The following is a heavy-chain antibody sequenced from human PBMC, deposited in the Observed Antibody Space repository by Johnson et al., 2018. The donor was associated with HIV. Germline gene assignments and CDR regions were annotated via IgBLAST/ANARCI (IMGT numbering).Heavy chain of an antibody. CDR2: ISSGGGSV. Sequence: VQLVESGGGLVKPGGSLRLSCSASGFTFSDYYMSWIRQAPGKGLEWVSYISSGGGSVYYAESMKGRFIISRDNAKNSLFVEMNSLRAEDTAVYYCASPLIPGYYDFWPGAFAIWGQGTMVTVSS. CDR3: ASPLIPGYYDFWPGAFAI. CDR1: GFTFSDYY. J-gene: IGHJ3*02. V-gene: IGHV3-11*04. D-gene: IGHD3-3*01.